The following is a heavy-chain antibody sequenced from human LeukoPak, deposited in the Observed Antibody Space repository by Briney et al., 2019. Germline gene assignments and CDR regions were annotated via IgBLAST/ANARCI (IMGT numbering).Heavy chain of an antibody. D-gene: IGHD3-10*01. Sequence: PSETLSLTCTVSGGSISSYYWSWIRQHPGKGLEWIGYIYYSGSTYYNPSLKSRVTISVDTSKNQFSLKLSSVTAADTAVYYCARVYPGWFGELYFDYWGQGTLVTVSS. J-gene: IGHJ4*02. CDR3: ARVYPGWFGELYFDY. CDR2: IYYSGST. CDR1: GGSISSYY. V-gene: IGHV4-59*06.